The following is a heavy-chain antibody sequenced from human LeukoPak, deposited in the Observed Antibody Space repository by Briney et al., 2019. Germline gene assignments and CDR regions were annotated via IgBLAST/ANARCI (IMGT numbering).Heavy chain of an antibody. D-gene: IGHD1-26*01. V-gene: IGHV3-30*16. Sequence: PGGSLTLSCAASGFTFSDYAMHGVRQPPGKGLEWVAVISYDGSNNCYADSVKRRFTISGDKSKNTLYMQINSLRPEDTAVYYCARGPGPIAGAKNPCDIWGQGTMVTVAS. CDR1: GFTFSDYA. J-gene: IGHJ3*02. CDR2: ISYDGSNN. CDR3: ARGPGPIAGAKNPCDI.